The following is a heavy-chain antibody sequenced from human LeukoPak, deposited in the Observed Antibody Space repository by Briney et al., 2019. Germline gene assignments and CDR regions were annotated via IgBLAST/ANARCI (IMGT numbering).Heavy chain of an antibody. CDR3: SRDSWYRGLNPSDV. D-gene: IGHD2-15*01. Sequence: AETLSLTCTASGVTFSSYGMHWVRQAPRPGLEPEAVIWYDGSNKYYDDSAQDRFTISCDNSKNNQFLQKNTLRAAANAADYYSRDSWYRGLNPSDVWGKGTTVTVSS. CDR1: GVTFSSYG. CDR2: IWYDGSNK. J-gene: IGHJ6*04. V-gene: IGHV3-33*02.